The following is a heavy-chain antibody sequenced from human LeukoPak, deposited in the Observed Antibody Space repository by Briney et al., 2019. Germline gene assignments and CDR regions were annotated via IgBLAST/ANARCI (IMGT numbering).Heavy chain of an antibody. CDR1: GFTFSSYA. CDR2: ISYDGSNK. D-gene: IGHD3-3*01. V-gene: IGHV3-30-3*01. CDR3: AREGFLEWLPRYYYYYGMDV. Sequence: EGSLRLSCAASGFTFSSYAMHWVRQAPGKGLEWVAVISYDGSNKYYADSVKGRFTISRDNSKNTLYLQMNSLRAEDTAVYYRAREGFLEWLPRYYYYYGMDVWGQGTTVTVSS. J-gene: IGHJ6*02.